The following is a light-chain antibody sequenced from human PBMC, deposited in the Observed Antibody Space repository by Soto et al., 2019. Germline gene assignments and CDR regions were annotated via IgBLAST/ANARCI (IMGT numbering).Light chain of an antibody. CDR2: RNN. Sequence: QSVLTQPPSASGTPGQRVTISCSGSSSNIGGNYVYWYQQLPGTAPKVLIYRNNQRPSGVPDRFSGSKSGTSASLAISGLRSDDEADYYCSLYTSENAYVFGTRAKVSVL. CDR3: SLYTSENAYV. CDR1: SSNIGGNY. V-gene: IGLV1-47*01. J-gene: IGLJ1*01.